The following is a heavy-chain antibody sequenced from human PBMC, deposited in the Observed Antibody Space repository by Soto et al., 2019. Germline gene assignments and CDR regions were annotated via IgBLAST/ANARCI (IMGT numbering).Heavy chain of an antibody. J-gene: IGHJ4*02. CDR2: IYYSGST. CDR3: ARHDAISDYFDY. CDR1: GGSISSSSYY. V-gene: IGHV4-39*01. D-gene: IGHD3-3*01. Sequence: SETLSLTCTVSGGSISSSSYYWVWIRQPPGKGLEWIGSIYYSGSTYYNPSLKSRVTISVDTSKNQFSLKLSSVTAADTAVYYCARHDAISDYFDYWGQGTLVTVSS.